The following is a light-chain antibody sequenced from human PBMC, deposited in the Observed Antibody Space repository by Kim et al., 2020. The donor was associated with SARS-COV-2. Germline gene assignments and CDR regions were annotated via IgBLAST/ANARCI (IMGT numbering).Light chain of an antibody. J-gene: IGLJ1*01. CDR1: SSDVGAYNY. CDR3: ISYASTRSYV. V-gene: IGLV2-14*04. Sequence: GQSIPISCTGTSSDVGAYNYVSWYQQHPGKAPKLMIFDVNQRPSGLSDRFSGSKSGNTASLTISGLQAEDEADYYCISYASTRSYVFGTGTTVTVL. CDR2: DVN.